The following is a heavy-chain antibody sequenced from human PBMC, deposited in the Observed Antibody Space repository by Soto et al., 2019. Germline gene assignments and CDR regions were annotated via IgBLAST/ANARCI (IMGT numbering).Heavy chain of an antibody. Sequence: SETLSLTRTVSGGSISSSSYYWGWIRQPPGKGLEWIGNIYYSGSTYYNPSLKSRVTISVDTSKNQFSLKLSSVTAADTAVYYCAKDFLQDWGQDYYYGMDVWGQGTTVTVSS. D-gene: IGHD7-27*01. V-gene: IGHV4-39*07. CDR1: GGSISSSSYY. CDR3: AKDFLQDWGQDYYYGMDV. CDR2: IYYSGST. J-gene: IGHJ6*02.